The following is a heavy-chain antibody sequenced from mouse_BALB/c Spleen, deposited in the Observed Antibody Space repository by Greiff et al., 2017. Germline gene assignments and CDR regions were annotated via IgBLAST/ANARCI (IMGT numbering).Heavy chain of an antibody. CDR3: ARQQTTAYYFDY. J-gene: IGHJ2*01. D-gene: IGHD1-2*01. CDR1: GFTFSSYG. Sequence: EVKLVESGGDLVKPGGSLKLSCAASGFTFSSYGMSWVRQTPDKRLEWVATISSGGSYTYYPDSVKGRFTISRDNAKNTLYLQMSSLKSEDTAMYYCARQQTTAYYFDYWGQGTTLTVSS. V-gene: IGHV5-6*01. CDR2: ISSGGSYT.